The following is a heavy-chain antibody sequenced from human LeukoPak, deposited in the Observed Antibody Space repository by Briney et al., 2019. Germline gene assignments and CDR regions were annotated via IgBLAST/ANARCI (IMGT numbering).Heavy chain of an antibody. CDR1: GFTFSSYD. CDR3: ARVSSGWPSVAFDI. D-gene: IGHD6-19*01. J-gene: IGHJ3*02. V-gene: IGHV3-13*05. Sequence: GGSLRLSCAASGFTFSSYDMHWVRQATGKGLEWVSAIGTAGDPYYPGSVKGRFTISRENAKNSLYLQMNSLRAGDTAVYYCARVSSGWPSVAFDIWGQGTMVTVSS. CDR2: IGTAGDP.